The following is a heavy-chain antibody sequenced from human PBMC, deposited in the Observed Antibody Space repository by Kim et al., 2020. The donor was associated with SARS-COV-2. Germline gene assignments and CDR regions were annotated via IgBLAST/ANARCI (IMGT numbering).Heavy chain of an antibody. V-gene: IGHV3-66*01. D-gene: IGHD3-16*01. Sequence: GGSLRLSCAVSGFSVTTNQMNWVRQAPGKGLEWVSVIYSGGSTYYAASVKGRLTISSDSSENTVYFQMNRVRTEDTAVYDCATALITLFTDAFVFWGHGT. CDR2: IYSGGST. CDR1: GFSVTTNQ. J-gene: IGHJ3*01. CDR3: ATALITLFTDAFVF.